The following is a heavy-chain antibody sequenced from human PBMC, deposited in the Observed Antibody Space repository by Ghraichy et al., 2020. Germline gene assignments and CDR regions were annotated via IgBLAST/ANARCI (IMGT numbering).Heavy chain of an antibody. V-gene: IGHV3-48*03. CDR3: ARDRGDYGDFPAYYYYYGMDV. J-gene: IGHJ6*02. D-gene: IGHD4-17*01. CDR1: GFTFSSYE. CDR2: ISSSGSTI. Sequence: LSLTCAASGFTFSSYEMNWVRQAPGKGLEWVSYISSSGSTIYYADSVKGRFTISRDNAKNSLYLQMNSLRAEDTAVYYCARDRGDYGDFPAYYYYYGMDVWGQGTTVTVSS.